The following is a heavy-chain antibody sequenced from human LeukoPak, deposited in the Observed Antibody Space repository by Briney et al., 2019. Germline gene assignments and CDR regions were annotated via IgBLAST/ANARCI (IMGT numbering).Heavy chain of an antibody. CDR3: ANVPRSTVSY. V-gene: IGHV3-7*01. CDR1: EFIFSTNW. Sequence: GGSLRLSCAASEFIFSTNWMHWVRQTPGKGLEWVAELNEDGSVKYYVDSVKGRFTISRDNAKSLLFLQMYNLRTEDTGVYFCANVPRSTVSYWGRGTLVTVSS. J-gene: IGHJ4*02. CDR2: LNEDGSVK. D-gene: IGHD2-2*01.